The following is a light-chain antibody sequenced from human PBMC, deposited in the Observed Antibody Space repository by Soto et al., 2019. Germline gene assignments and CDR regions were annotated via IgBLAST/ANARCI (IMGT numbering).Light chain of an antibody. V-gene: IGLV2-11*01. CDR1: SSDVGDYNY. J-gene: IGLJ1*01. CDR3: CSYAGSNTLYV. CDR2: DVI. Sequence: QSALTQPRSVSGSPGQSVTISCTGTSSDVGDYNYVSWYQQHPGKAPKLMIYDVIKRPSGVPDRFSGSKSGNTASLTISGLQADDEADYYCCSYAGSNTLYVFGTGTKLTVL.